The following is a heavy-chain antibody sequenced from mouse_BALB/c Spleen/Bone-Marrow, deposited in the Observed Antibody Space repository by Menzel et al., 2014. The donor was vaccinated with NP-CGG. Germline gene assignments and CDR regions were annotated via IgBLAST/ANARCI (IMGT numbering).Heavy chain of an antibody. CDR2: IDPANGNT. V-gene: IGHV14-3*02. J-gene: IGHJ2*01. CDR1: GFNIKDTY. D-gene: IGHD3-1*01. Sequence: EVQLQQSGAELVKPGASVKLSCTASGFNIKDTYMHWVKQRPEQGLEWIGRIDPANGNTKYDPKFQGKATITADTSSNTAYLQLFSLTSEDTAVYYCARTPRATFYCDYWGQGTTRTVSS. CDR3: ARTPRATFYCDY.